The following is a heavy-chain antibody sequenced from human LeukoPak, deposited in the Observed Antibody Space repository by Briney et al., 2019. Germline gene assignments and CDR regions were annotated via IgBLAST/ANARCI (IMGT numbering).Heavy chain of an antibody. CDR3: ASSYYYDSSGYYPKYYYYYYMDV. D-gene: IGHD3-22*01. Sequence: SETLSLTCTVSGGSISSSSYYWGWIRQPPGKGLEWIGSIYYSGSTYYNPSLKSRVTISVDTSKNQFSLKLSSVTAADTAVYYCASSYYYDSSGYYPKYYYYYYMDVWGKGTTVTISS. V-gene: IGHV4-39*01. CDR2: IYYSGST. J-gene: IGHJ6*03. CDR1: GGSISSSSYY.